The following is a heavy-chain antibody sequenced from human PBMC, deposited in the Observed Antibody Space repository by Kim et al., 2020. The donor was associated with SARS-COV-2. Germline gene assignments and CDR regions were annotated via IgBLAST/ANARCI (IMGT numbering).Heavy chain of an antibody. D-gene: IGHD3-3*01. J-gene: IGHJ6*02. CDR1: GESLSGYR. CDR2: INHSGTT. V-gene: IGHV4-34*01. Sequence: SETLSLTCAVYGESLSGYRWSWVRQPPGKGPEWIGEINHSGTTNYNPSLKSRVTISVDTSKNQFSLKLTSVTAADTSVYYCARGWAGVVPSPILGIGPHYEYFVMDVWGRGTTVTVSS. CDR3: ARGWAGVVPSPILGIGPHYEYFVMDV.